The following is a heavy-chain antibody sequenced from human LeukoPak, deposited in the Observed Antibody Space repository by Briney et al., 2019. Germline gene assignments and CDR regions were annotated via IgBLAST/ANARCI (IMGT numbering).Heavy chain of an antibody. V-gene: IGHV3-23*01. D-gene: IGHD3-10*01. Sequence: GGSLRLSCAASGFTFSSYSMSWVRQAPEKGLEWVSTGRSDGGDTKYADSVKGRFTISRDNSKNTLYLEMNSLRAEDTAVYYCARGGITTWLDPWGQGTLVTVSS. CDR1: GFTFSSYS. CDR3: ARGGITTWLDP. J-gene: IGHJ5*02. CDR2: GRSDGGDT.